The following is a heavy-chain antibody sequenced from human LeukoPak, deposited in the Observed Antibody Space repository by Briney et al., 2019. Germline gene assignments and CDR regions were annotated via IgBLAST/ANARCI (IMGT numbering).Heavy chain of an antibody. CDR2: ISGSGGST. D-gene: IGHD1-7*01. CDR1: GGSFSGYY. CDR3: AKDGITGTTGNFDY. V-gene: IGHV3-23*01. J-gene: IGHJ4*02. Sequence: ETLSLTCAVYGGSFSGYYWSWVRQAPGKGLEWVSAISGSGGSTYYADSVEGRFIISRDNSKNTLYLQMNSLRAEDTAVYYCAKDGITGTTGNFDYWGQGTLVTVSS.